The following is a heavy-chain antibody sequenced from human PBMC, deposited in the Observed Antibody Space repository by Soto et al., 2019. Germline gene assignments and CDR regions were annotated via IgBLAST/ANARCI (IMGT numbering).Heavy chain of an antibody. J-gene: IGHJ6*02. CDR3: ATIGLLTTNYAMDL. CDR2: IWHDASNR. V-gene: IGHV3-33*01. Sequence: QAQLVESGGGVVQPGRSLRLSCAASGFSFSRHGMNWVRQAPGKGLDWVAVIWHDASNRYYADSVKGRFTISRDNSRNTTYLQMNSLTAEDTATYYCATIGLLTTNYAMDLWGQGTTVTVSS. D-gene: IGHD4-4*01. CDR1: GFSFSRHG.